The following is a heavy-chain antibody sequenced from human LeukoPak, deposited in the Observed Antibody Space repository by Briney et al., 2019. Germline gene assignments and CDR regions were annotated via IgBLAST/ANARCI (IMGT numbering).Heavy chain of an antibody. V-gene: IGHV3-30-3*01. CDR3: ARDSSPGFGPTYYYDSSGCFDY. Sequence: PGGSLRLSCAASGFTFSSYAMHWVRQAPGKGLEWVAVISYDGSNKYYADSVKGRFTISRDNSKNTLYLQMNSLRAEDTAVYYCARDSSPGFGPTYYYDSSGCFDYWGQGTLVTVSS. CDR2: ISYDGSNK. J-gene: IGHJ4*02. CDR1: GFTFSSYA. D-gene: IGHD3-22*01.